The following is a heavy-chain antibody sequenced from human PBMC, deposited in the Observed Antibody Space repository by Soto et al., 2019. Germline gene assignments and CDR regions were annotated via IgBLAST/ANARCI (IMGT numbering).Heavy chain of an antibody. D-gene: IGHD6-19*01. Sequence: QVQLQQWGAGLLKPSETLSLTCAVYGGSFSGYYWSWIRQPPGKGLEWIGEINHSGSTNYNPSLKSRVTISVDTSKNQFSLKLSSVTAADTAVYYCARGPRTPQWLVPPYWFDPWGQGTLVTVSS. J-gene: IGHJ5*02. CDR2: INHSGST. CDR1: GGSFSGYY. V-gene: IGHV4-34*01. CDR3: ARGPRTPQWLVPPYWFDP.